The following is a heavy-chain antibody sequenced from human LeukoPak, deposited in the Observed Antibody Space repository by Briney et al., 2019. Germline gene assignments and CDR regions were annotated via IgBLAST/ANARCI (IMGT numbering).Heavy chain of an antibody. CDR3: AKDLHYYVAMDV. Sequence: GGSLRLSCAASGFSFSSYAMTWVRQAPGKGLEWVSGISGSGGSTYYADSVKGRFTISRDNSRNTLYLQMNSLRGEDTAVYYCAKDLHYYVAMDVWGQGTAVTVSS. D-gene: IGHD3-10*02. J-gene: IGHJ6*02. V-gene: IGHV3-23*01. CDR1: GFSFSSYA. CDR2: ISGSGGST.